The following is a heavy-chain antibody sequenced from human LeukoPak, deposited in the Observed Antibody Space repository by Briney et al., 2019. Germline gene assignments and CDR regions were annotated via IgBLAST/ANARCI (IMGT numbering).Heavy chain of an antibody. D-gene: IGHD4-17*01. J-gene: IGHJ3*01. CDR1: GYLITYSD. CDR2: INPNSGNT. V-gene: IGHV1-8*02. CDR3: VRDTDGASWADDPFDV. Sequence: ASVKVSCRASGYLITYSDINWVRRAAGQGLEWMGWINPNSGNTGYAQRFQGRVTMTRDTSLNTAYMELSSLTSEDTAVYYCVRDTDGASWADDPFDVWGQGTLVTVSS.